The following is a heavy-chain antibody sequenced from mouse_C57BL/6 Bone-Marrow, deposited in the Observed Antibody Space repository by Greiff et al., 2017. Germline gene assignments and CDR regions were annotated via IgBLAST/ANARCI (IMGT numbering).Heavy chain of an antibody. J-gene: IGHJ3*01. CDR3: ARQGSDGYSVSLAL. V-gene: IGHV1-4*01. CDR1: GYTFTSYT. Sequence: VQLQQSGAELARPGASVKMSCKASGYTFTSYTMHWVKQRPGQGLEWIGYINPSSGYTKYNQKFKDKATLTADKSSSTAYMQLSSLTSEDSAVYYCARQGSDGYSVSLALWGGETLGTVS. CDR2: INPSSGYT. D-gene: IGHD2-3*01.